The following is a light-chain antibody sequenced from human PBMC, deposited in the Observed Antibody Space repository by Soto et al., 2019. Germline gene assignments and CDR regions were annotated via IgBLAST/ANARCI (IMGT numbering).Light chain of an antibody. CDR2: GNS. CDR1: SSNIGAGYD. J-gene: IGLJ2*01. V-gene: IGLV1-40*01. CDR3: QSYDSSLGGLVV. Sequence: QSVLTQPPSVSGAPGQRVTISCTGSSSNIGAGYDVHWYQQLPGTAPKLLIYGNSNRPSGVPDRFSGSKSGTSASLAITGLRAEDEAVYSCQSYDSSLGGLVVFGGGTKVTV.